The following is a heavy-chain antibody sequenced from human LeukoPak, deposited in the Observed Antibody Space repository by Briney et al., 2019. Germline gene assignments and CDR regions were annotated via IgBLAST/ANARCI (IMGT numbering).Heavy chain of an antibody. CDR2: IYTSGST. Sequence: SETLSLTCTVSGGSINSYYWSWIRQPPGKGLEWIGYIYTSGSTNYHRSLKSRVTISVDTSKNQFSLKLSSVTAADTAVYYCARGAVYSSGWFPYYYYYYMDVWGKGTTVTVSS. J-gene: IGHJ6*03. D-gene: IGHD6-19*01. CDR3: ARGAVYSSGWFPYYYYYYMDV. V-gene: IGHV4-4*09. CDR1: GGSINSYY.